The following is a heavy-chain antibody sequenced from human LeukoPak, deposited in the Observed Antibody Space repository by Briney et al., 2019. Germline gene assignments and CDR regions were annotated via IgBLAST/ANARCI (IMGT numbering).Heavy chain of an antibody. CDR2: INGDGRNI. J-gene: IGHJ4*02. Sequence: GGSLRLSCVASGFTFSSYWMHWVRQDPRKGLVWVSRINGDGRNINYADSVRGRFTISRDNAKNTLYLQMNSLRAEDTAVYYCAKEDDRGTYFDYWGQGTLVTVSS. V-gene: IGHV3-74*01. CDR3: AKEDDRGTYFDY. CDR1: GFTFSSYW.